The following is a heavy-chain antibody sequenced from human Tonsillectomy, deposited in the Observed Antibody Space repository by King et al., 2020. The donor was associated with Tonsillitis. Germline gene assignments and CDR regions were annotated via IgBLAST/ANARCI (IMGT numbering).Heavy chain of an antibody. CDR1: GFTLSDYY. CDR2: ISSSASTI. J-gene: IGHJ6*03. Sequence: VQLVESGGGLVKPGGSLRLSCAASGFTLSDYYMSWIRQAPGKGLEWVSYISSSASTIYYADSVKGRFTISRDNAKNSLYLQMDSLRAEDTAVYYCARDMADDFWSGYYNYYYFMDVWGKGTTVTVSS. D-gene: IGHD3-3*01. V-gene: IGHV3-11*01. CDR3: ARDMADDFWSGYYNYYYFMDV.